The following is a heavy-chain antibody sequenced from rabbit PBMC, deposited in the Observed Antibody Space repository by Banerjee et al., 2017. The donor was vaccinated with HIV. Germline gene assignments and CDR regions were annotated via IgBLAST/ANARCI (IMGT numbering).Heavy chain of an antibody. Sequence: QEQLVESGGGLVQPEGSLTLTCTASGFSFSSSYWICWVRQAPGKGLERIGCIYAGSSGSTYYASWAKGRFTISKTSSTTVTLQMSSLTAADTATYFCARDLYNVNNLWGQGTLVTVS. V-gene: IGHV1S45*01. D-gene: IGHD1-1*01. J-gene: IGHJ4*01. CDR3: ARDLYNVNNL. CDR1: GFSFSSSYW. CDR2: IYAGSSGST.